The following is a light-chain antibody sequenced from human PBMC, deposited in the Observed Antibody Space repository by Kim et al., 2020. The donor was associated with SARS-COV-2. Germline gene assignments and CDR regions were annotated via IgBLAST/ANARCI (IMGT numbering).Light chain of an antibody. CDR1: QSLYYSSYKKNY. CDR3: QQYYTSPLT. J-gene: IGKJ4*01. Sequence: ATINCKSSQSLYYSSYKKNYLAWYQQKPGQPPNLLIYWAFTRESGVPDRFSGSGSGTDFSLIISSLQAEDVAVYYCQQYYTSPLTFGGGTKVDIK. V-gene: IGKV4-1*01. CDR2: WAF.